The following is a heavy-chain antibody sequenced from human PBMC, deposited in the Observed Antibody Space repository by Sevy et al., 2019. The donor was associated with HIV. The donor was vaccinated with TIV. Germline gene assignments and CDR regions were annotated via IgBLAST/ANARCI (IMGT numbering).Heavy chain of an antibody. D-gene: IGHD3-10*01. J-gene: IGHJ5*02. CDR3: AKAGDEGNWFDP. CDR1: GFTFSSYG. CDR2: ISYDGSNK. Sequence: GGSLRLSCAASGFTFSSYGMHWVRQAPGKGLERVAVISYDGSNKYYADSVKGRFTISRDNSKNTLYLQMNSLRAEDTAVYYCAKAGDEGNWFDPWGQGTLVTVSS. V-gene: IGHV3-30*18.